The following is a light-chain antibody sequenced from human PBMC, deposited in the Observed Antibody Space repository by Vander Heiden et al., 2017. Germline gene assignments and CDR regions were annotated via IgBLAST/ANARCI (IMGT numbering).Light chain of an antibody. Sequence: EIVMTQSPATLSVSPGARATLSCRTSLSVTTHLASYQQKPGQAPRLLIEGASTRATGIPARFSGSGSETEFTLTVSSLHPEDFAVYYCQQYNNWPPRFGQGTKVEI. CDR1: LSVTTH. J-gene: IGKJ1*01. V-gene: IGKV3-15*01. CDR2: GAS. CDR3: QQYNNWPPR.